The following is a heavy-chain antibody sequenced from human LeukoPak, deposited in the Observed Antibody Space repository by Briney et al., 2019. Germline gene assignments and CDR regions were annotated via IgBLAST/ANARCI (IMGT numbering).Heavy chain of an antibody. CDR2: ISPNSGGT. Sequence: ASVKVSCKASGYTFTGYYMHWVRQAPGQGLEWMGWISPNSGGTNYAQKFQGRVTMTRDTSISTAYMELSRLRSDDTAVYYCARSPSIVVVPAAIPSKYYYGMDFWGQGTTVTVSS. CDR1: GYTFTGYY. J-gene: IGHJ6*02. D-gene: IGHD2-2*02. V-gene: IGHV1-2*02. CDR3: ARSPSIVVVPAAIPSKYYYGMDF.